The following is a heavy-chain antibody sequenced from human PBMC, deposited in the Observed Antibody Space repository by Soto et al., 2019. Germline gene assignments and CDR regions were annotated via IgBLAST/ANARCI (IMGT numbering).Heavy chain of an antibody. CDR2: ISGSGGST. Sequence: GGSLRLSCAASGFTFSSYAMSWVRQAPGKGLEWVSAISGSGGSTYYADSVKGRFTISRDNSKNTLYLQMNSLRAEDTAVYYCAKDSLGYYDILTGYLAPTQIDYWGQGTLVTVSS. D-gene: IGHD3-9*01. CDR1: GFTFSSYA. CDR3: AKDSLGYYDILTGYLAPTQIDY. V-gene: IGHV3-23*01. J-gene: IGHJ4*02.